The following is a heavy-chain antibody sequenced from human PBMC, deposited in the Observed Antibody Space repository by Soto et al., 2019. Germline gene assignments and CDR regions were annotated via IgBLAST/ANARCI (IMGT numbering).Heavy chain of an antibody. D-gene: IGHD1-1*01. Sequence: EVQLVESGGGLVQPGGSLRLSCAASGFMFSSHWMHWVRQAPGKGLVWVSRISADGSNTNYADSVKGRFTISRDNARNTLFLQMNSLTAEDTAVYYCARRTDAYNWADYWGQGTLVTVSS. J-gene: IGHJ4*02. CDR1: GFMFSSHW. CDR3: ARRTDAYNWADY. V-gene: IGHV3-74*01. CDR2: ISADGSNT.